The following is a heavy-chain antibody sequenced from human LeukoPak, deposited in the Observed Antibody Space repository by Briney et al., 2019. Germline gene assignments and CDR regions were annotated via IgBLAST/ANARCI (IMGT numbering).Heavy chain of an antibody. CDR2: IWYDGSNK. D-gene: IGHD2-21*02. CDR1: GFTFSSYG. J-gene: IGHJ4*02. V-gene: IGHV3-33*01. CDR3: AREGRCGGDCYYDY. Sequence: GGSLRLSCAASGFTFSSYGMHWVRQAPGKGLEWVAVIWYDGSNKYYADSEKGRFTISRGNSKNTLYLQMNSLRAEDTAVYYCAREGRCGGDCYYDYWGQGTLVTVSS.